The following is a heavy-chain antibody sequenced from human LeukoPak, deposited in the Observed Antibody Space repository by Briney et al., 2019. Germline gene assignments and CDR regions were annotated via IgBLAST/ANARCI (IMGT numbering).Heavy chain of an antibody. V-gene: IGHV1-2*02. J-gene: IGHJ4*02. CDR3: AREGAGDGYNFGFDY. Sequence: ASVKVSCKASGYTFAVYYMHCVRQAPGQGLEWMGWINPNSGGTNYAQKFQGRVTMTRDTSINTAFMELSRLRSDDTAVYYCAREGAGDGYNFGFDYWGQGTLVTVSS. CDR1: GYTFAVYY. D-gene: IGHD5-24*01. CDR2: INPNSGGT.